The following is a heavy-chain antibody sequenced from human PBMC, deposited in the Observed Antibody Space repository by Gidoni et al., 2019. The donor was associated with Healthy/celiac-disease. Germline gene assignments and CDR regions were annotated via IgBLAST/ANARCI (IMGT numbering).Heavy chain of an antibody. V-gene: IGHV5-51*03. J-gene: IGHJ4*02. D-gene: IGHD6-13*01. CDR1: GYSFTSYW. CDR3: ARSPRIAVDY. CDR2: SYPGDADT. Sequence: EVQLVQSGAEVKKPGASLTISCKGSGYSFTSYWLGWVRQMPGKGLEWMGISYPGDADTRYSPYFQGKVTISADKSISTAYLQWSSLKASDTAMFYCARSPRIAVDYWGQGTLVTVSS.